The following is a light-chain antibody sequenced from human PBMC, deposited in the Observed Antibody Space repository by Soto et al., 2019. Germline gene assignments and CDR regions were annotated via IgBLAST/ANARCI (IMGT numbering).Light chain of an antibody. Sequence: QSVLTQPPSVSAAPGQKVTISCSGSSSNIGNNYVSWYQQLPGTAPKLLIYENNKRPSGIPDRFSGSKSGTSATLGITGLQTRDEADSNCVTWDSSLSAYVFGTGTKVTVL. CDR3: VTWDSSLSAYV. J-gene: IGLJ1*01. CDR2: ENN. CDR1: SSNIGNNY. V-gene: IGLV1-51*02.